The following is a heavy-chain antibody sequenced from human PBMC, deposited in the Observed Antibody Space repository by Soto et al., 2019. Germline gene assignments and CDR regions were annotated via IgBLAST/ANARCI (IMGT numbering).Heavy chain of an antibody. D-gene: IGHD6-13*01. Sequence: QVQLQQWGAGLLKPSETLSLTCAVYGGSFSGYYWSWIRQPPGKGLEWIGEINHSGSTNYNPSLKSRVTISVDTSKNQFSLKLSSVTAADTAVYYCARGRAAAAGGAVDPWGQGTLVTVSS. V-gene: IGHV4-34*01. CDR1: GGSFSGYY. CDR2: INHSGST. CDR3: ARGRAAAAGGAVDP. J-gene: IGHJ5*02.